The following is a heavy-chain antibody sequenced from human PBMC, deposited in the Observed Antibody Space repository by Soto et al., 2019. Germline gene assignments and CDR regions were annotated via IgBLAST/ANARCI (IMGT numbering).Heavy chain of an antibody. CDR3: ARRTGDSQGYDY. D-gene: IGHD7-27*01. CDR2: MNPNSGNT. CDR1: GYSFTSYH. V-gene: IGHV1-8*01. J-gene: IGHJ4*02. Sequence: QVQLVQSGAEVKKPGASVKVSCKASGYSFTSYHINWVRQATGQGLEWMGWMNPNSGNTGYAQKFQGRVTMTRNTSISTAYMELSSLRSEDTAVYYCARRTGDSQGYDYWGQGTLVTVSS.